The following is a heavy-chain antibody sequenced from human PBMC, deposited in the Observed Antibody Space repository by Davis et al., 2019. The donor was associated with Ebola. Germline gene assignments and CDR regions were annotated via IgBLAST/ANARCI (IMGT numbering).Heavy chain of an antibody. Sequence: GGSLRLSCIVSGFTFSSYTMNWVRQAPGKGREWVSSVSTRSSYIHYADSVKGRFTISRDNAKSSLYLQMNSLRAEDTAVYYCVRDWDGSGSFDYWGQGTLVTVSS. D-gene: IGHD1-26*01. V-gene: IGHV3-21*01. CDR1: GFTFSSYT. J-gene: IGHJ4*02. CDR3: VRDWDGSGSFDY. CDR2: VSTRSSYI.